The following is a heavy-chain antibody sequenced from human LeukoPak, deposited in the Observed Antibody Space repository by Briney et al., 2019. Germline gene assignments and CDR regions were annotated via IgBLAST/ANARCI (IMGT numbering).Heavy chain of an antibody. CDR3: AGATYYYDSSDDDAFDI. V-gene: IGHV4-30-2*01. D-gene: IGHD3-22*01. Sequence: PSETLSLTCTVSGGSISSGGYSWRWIRQPPGKGLEWIGYIYHSGSTYYNPSLKSRVTISVDRSKNQFSLKLSSVTAADTAVYYCAGATYYYDSSDDDAFDIWGQGTMVTVSS. CDR2: IYHSGST. CDR1: GGSISSGGYS. J-gene: IGHJ3*02.